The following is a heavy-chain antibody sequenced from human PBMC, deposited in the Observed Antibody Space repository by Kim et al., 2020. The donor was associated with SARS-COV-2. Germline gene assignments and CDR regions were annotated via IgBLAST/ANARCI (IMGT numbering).Heavy chain of an antibody. D-gene: IGHD6-13*01. V-gene: IGHV3-23*01. CDR2: GST. Sequence: GSTYYADSVKGLFTISRDNSKNTLYLQMNSLRAEDTAVYYCANLIGGIGTRWGQGTLVTVSS. J-gene: IGHJ4*02. CDR3: ANLIGGIGTR.